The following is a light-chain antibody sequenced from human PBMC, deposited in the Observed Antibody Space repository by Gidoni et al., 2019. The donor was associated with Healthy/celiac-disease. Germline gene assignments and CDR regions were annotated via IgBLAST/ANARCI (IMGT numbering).Light chain of an antibody. CDR3: QQYDT. V-gene: IGKV1D-43*01. CDR1: QGISSY. CDR2: YAS. J-gene: IGKJ4*01. Sequence: AIRMTQSPFSLSASVGDRVTITCWASQGISSYLAWYQQKPAKAPKLFIYYASSLQSGVPSRISGSGSGTDYTLTISSLQPEDFATYYCQQYDTFGGGTKVEIK.